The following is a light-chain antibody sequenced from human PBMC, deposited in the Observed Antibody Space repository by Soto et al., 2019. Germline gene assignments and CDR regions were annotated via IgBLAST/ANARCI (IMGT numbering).Light chain of an antibody. CDR3: LQDYNYPWT. CDR1: QGIRND. Sequence: AIQMTQSPSSLSASVGARVPITCRASQGIRNDLGWYQQKPGKAPKLLIYAASSLQSGVPSRFSGSGSGTDFTLTISSLQPEDFATYYCLQDYNYPWTFGQGTKVDI. J-gene: IGKJ1*01. CDR2: AAS. V-gene: IGKV1-6*01.